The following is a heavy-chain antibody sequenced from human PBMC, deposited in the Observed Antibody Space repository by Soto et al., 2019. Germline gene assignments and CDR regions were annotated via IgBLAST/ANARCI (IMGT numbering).Heavy chain of an antibody. CDR3: ARDTNYDYIWGSYRYTGSPVPDYAFDI. D-gene: IGHD3-16*02. CDR2: IKQDGSEK. Sequence: GGSLRLSCAASGFTFSSYWMSWVRQAPGKGLEWVANIKQDGSEKYYVDSVKGRFTISRDNAKNSLYLQMNSLRAEDTAVYYCARDTNYDYIWGSYRYTGSPVPDYAFDIWGQGTMVTVSS. J-gene: IGHJ3*02. V-gene: IGHV3-7*01. CDR1: GFTFSSYW.